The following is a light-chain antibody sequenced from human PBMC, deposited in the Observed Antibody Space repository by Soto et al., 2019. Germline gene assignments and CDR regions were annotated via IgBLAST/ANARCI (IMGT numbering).Light chain of an antibody. CDR2: RAS. CDR1: QGVSSN. V-gene: IGKV3-15*01. CDR3: QQYNNWPRA. Sequence: EIVMTQSPATLSVSPGXRATLSCRASQGVSSNLAWYQQRPGQAPRLLIYRASIRATGIPARFSGSGSGTEFTLTISSLQSEDFAVYYCQQYNNWPRAFGQGTKVDIK. J-gene: IGKJ1*01.